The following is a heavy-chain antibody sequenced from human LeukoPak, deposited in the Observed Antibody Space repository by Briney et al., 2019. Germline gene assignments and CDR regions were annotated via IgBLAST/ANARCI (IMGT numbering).Heavy chain of an antibody. Sequence: SETLSLTCTVSGGPMSRYYRSWIRQPPGKALVGIGYNSYLGCTNYNPSLKSRITMSVDTSKNQFSLKLSSVTAADTAVYYCARDRELLWFGSKGAFDIWGQGTMVTVSS. V-gene: IGHV4-59*12. J-gene: IGHJ3*02. CDR3: ARDRELLWFGSKGAFDI. D-gene: IGHD3-10*01. CDR1: GGPMSRYY. CDR2: NSYLGCT.